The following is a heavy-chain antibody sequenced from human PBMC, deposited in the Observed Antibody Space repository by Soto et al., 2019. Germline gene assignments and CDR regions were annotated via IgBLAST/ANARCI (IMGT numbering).Heavy chain of an antibody. D-gene: IGHD3-22*01. CDR3: ARASMIVEKYDF. Sequence: QVQLVQSGAEVKKPGASGKVSCKASGYSFIGYYIHWVRQAPGQGLEWMGWMTPNSGGTDYAQKFQGRVTMTRDTSISTAYMELNSLSSDDTAVYYCARASMIVEKYDFWGQGTQVTVSS. CDR2: MTPNSGGT. J-gene: IGHJ4*02. CDR1: GYSFIGYY. V-gene: IGHV1-2*02.